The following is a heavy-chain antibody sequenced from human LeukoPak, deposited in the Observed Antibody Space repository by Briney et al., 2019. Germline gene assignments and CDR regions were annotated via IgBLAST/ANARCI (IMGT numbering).Heavy chain of an antibody. CDR1: VGTFSSYA. J-gene: IGHJ4*02. CDR3: ARRKNIGSSSHFDY. V-gene: IGHV1-69*13. Sequence: ASVKVSCKASVGTFSSYAISWVRQAPGQGLEWMGGIIPIFGTANYAQKFQGRVTITADESTSTAYMELSSLRSEDTAVYYCARRKNIGSSSHFDYWGQGTLVTVSS. D-gene: IGHD6-13*01. CDR2: IIPIFGTA.